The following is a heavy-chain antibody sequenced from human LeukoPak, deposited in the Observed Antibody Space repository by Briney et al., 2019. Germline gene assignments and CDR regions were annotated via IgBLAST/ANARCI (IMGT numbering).Heavy chain of an antibody. D-gene: IGHD3-3*01. J-gene: IGHJ3*02. Sequence: GGPLRLSCAASGFTFSGNWMTWVRQAPGKGLEWVANIKQDGSEIYYVDSVKGRFTISRDNAKNSLYLQMNSLRAEDTAVYYCARVSGYRDFFDIWGQGTMVTVSS. CDR2: IKQDGSEI. V-gene: IGHV3-7*01. CDR1: GFTFSGNW. CDR3: ARVSGYRDFFDI.